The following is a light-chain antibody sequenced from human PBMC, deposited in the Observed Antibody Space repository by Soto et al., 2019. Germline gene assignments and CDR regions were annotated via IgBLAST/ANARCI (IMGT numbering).Light chain of an antibody. CDR3: QQYNSYWT. V-gene: IGKV1-5*01. Sequence: DIQMTQSPSTLSAPVGDRVTITCRASQRISEWLAWYQQKPGKAPKLLIYDASSLQTGVPSRFSGSGSGTDFTLTISSLQPDDFATYYCQQYNSYWTFGQGTRLEIK. CDR1: QRISEW. J-gene: IGKJ5*01. CDR2: DAS.